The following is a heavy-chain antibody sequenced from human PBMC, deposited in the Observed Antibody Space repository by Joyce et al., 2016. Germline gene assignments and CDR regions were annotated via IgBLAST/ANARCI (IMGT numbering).Heavy chain of an antibody. J-gene: IGHJ4*02. CDR1: GYIFTDNF. V-gene: IGHV1-2*02. Sequence: QVQLVQSGAEVKKPGASVKVSCKTSGYIFTDNFVHWVRQAPGQGLEWMRWINPHTKDTRQAQKFQGRFTMTTDTSITTVFMDLSRLRPDDTAMYYCARVRYQVIYLMDYFDYWGQGTLVTVSS. CDR2: INPHTKDT. D-gene: IGHD2-2*02. CDR3: ARVRYQVIYLMDYFDY.